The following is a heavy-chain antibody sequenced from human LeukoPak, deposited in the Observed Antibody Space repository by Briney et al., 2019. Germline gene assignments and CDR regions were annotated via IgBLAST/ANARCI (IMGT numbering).Heavy chain of an antibody. V-gene: IGHV1-8*01. CDR2: MNPNSGNT. Sequence: GASVKVSCKASGYTFSSYYMHWVRQATGQGLEWMGWMNPNSGNTGYAQKFQGRVTMTRNTSISTAYMELSSLRSEDTAVYYCARNSRSPDYYYYYMDVWGKGTTVTVSS. J-gene: IGHJ6*03. D-gene: IGHD2/OR15-2a*01. CDR3: ARNSRSPDYYYYYMDV. CDR1: GYTFSSYY.